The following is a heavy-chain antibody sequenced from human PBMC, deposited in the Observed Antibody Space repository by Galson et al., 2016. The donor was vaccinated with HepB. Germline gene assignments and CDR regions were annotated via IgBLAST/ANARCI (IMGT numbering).Heavy chain of an antibody. CDR2: INRSGST. Sequence: SETLSLTCAVFGGTSSGYYWSWIRQPPGKGLEWIGEINRSGSTIYNPSLKSRVAISVDTSKNQFSLKLSSVTAADTAVYYCARDRGYSYASGRNSFCDPWGHGTLVSVSS. D-gene: IGHD3-10*01. CDR3: ARDRGYSYASGRNSFCDP. J-gene: IGHJ5*02. V-gene: IGHV4-34*01. CDR1: GGTSSGYY.